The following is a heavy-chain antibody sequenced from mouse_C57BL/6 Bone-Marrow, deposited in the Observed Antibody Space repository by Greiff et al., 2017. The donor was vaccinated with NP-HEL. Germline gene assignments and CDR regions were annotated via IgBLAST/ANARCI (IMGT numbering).Heavy chain of an antibody. V-gene: IGHV1-7*01. CDR3: ARETYGSSSPPWFAY. Sequence: VQLQQSGAELAKPGASVTLSCKASGYTFTSYWMHWVNQRPGQGLEWIGYINPSSGYTKYNQKFKDKATLTADKSSSTAYMQLSSLTYEDSAVYYSARETYGSSSPPWFAYWGQGTLVTVSA. CDR1: GYTFTSYW. CDR2: INPSSGYT. D-gene: IGHD1-1*01. J-gene: IGHJ3*01.